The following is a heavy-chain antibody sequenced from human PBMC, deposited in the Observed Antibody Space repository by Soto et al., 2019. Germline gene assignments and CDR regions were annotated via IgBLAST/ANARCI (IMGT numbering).Heavy chain of an antibody. CDR2: IFDEGNET. D-gene: IGHD5-12*01. J-gene: IGHJ4*02. CDR3: ARDFSMVIVAPGD. Sequence: PGGALRLSCAASGFTFSSYAIHWVRQAPGKGLEGVGFIFDEGNETIYAETVKGRFPLSRDNSKNTVSLQINAPRAENTALYYCARDFSMVIVAPGDWGQGTLVTVSS. CDR1: GFTFSSYA. V-gene: IGHV3-33*01.